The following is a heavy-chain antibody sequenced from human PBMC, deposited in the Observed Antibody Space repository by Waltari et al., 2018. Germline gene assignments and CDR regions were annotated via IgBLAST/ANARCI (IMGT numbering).Heavy chain of an antibody. V-gene: IGHV4-39*01. CDR3: ATYIGASVGTAAFDV. CDR1: GGSITSRRHY. Sequence: GGSITSRRHYWGWIRQPPGQGLEWIGTISYAAATYISPSLHSRVTVSRDTPKNQLSLTLGSVTASDTAVYYCATYIGASVGTAAFDVWGQGAMVTVSS. CDR2: ISYAAAT. J-gene: IGHJ3*01. D-gene: IGHD5-12*01.